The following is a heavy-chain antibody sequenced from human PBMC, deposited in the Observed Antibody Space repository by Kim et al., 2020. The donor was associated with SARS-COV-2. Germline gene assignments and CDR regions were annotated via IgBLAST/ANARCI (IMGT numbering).Heavy chain of an antibody. D-gene: IGHD6-13*01. CDR3: ARGVPGGAQLARYYYYYYGMDV. CDR2: IKQDGSEK. V-gene: IGHV3-7*03. J-gene: IGHJ6*02. CDR1: GFTFSSYW. Sequence: GGSLRLSCAASGFTFSSYWMSWVRQAPGKGLEWVANIKQDGSEKYYVDSVKGRFTISRDNAKNSLYLQMNSLRAEDTAVYYCARGVPGGAQLARYYYYYYGMDVWGQGTTVTVSS.